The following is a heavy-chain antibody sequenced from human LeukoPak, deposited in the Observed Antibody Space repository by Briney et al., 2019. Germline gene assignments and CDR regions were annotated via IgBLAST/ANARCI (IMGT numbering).Heavy chain of an antibody. J-gene: IGHJ4*02. CDR3: ARGGYGSGSYGY. CDR2: ISYDGSNK. V-gene: IGHV3-30*04. CDR1: GCTFSSYA. Sequence: GSLRLSCAAPGCTFSSYAMHWVRQAPGKGLEWVAVISYDGSNKYYAASVKGRFTISRDNSKNTLYLQMNSLRAEDTAVYYCARGGYGSGSYGYWGQGTLVTVSS. D-gene: IGHD3-10*01.